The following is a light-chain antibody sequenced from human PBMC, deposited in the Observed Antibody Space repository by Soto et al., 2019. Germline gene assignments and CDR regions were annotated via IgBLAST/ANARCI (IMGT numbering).Light chain of an antibody. CDR1: QGISNF. Sequence: DIQMTQSPSSLSASVGDRVTLTCRASQGISNFLAWYQQKPGKVPTLLIYAASTLQSGVPSRFSGSGSGTDFTLTISSLQPDDVATYYCLKYSSAPRTFGGGTKVEIK. CDR3: LKYSSAPRT. J-gene: IGKJ4*01. V-gene: IGKV1-27*01. CDR2: AAS.